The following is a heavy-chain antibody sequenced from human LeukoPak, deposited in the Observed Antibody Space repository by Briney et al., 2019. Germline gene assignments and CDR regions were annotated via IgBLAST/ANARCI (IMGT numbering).Heavy chain of an antibody. D-gene: IGHD3-3*01. V-gene: IGHV3-64*04. CDR2: ISSNGGST. Sequence: GGSLRLSCSASGFTFSSYAMHWVRQAPGKGLEYVSAISSNGGSTYYADSVKGRFTISRDNSKNVLYLQMNSLRAAAKAVYYCARGTSRNSPLSGYYRGYFDYWGQGTLVTVSS. J-gene: IGHJ4*02. CDR3: ARGTSRNSPLSGYYRGYFDY. CDR1: GFTFSSYA.